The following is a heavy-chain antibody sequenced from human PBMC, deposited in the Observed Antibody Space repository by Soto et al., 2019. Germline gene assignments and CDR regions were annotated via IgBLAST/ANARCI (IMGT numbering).Heavy chain of an antibody. V-gene: IGHV4-4*02. Sequence: PSETLSLTCAVSGVSISSNNWWSWVRQPPGRGLEWIGQISHSGSPNYNPSLKSRVTISLDKSQNQFSLKLSSVTAADTAMYYCARVTMSQRYCGRVSCYHFDYWGQGALVTVSS. CDR2: ISHSGSP. CDR3: ARVTMSQRYCGRVSCYHFDY. J-gene: IGHJ4*02. CDR1: GVSISSNNW. D-gene: IGHD2-2*01.